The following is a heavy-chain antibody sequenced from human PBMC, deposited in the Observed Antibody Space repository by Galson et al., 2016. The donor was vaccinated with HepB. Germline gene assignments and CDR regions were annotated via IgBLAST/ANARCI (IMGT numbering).Heavy chain of an antibody. J-gene: IGHJ6*02. D-gene: IGHD3-3*01. CDR2: ISSSSSYI. CDR1: GFTFSSYS. V-gene: IGHV3-21*01. CDR3: AKAERLLRFLEWPYYYYGMDV. Sequence: SLRLSCAASGFTFSSYSMNWVRQAPGKGLEWVSSISSSSSYIYYADSVKGRFTISRDNAKNSMHLQMNSLSAEDTAVYYCAKAERLLRFLEWPYYYYGMDVWGQGTTVTVAS.